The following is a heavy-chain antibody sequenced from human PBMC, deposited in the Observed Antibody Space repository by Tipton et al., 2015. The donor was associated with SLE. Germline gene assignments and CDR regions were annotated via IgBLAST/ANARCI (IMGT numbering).Heavy chain of an antibody. Sequence: TLSLTCAVYGGSFSGYYWSWIRQSPGKWLEWIGEINHSGSTNYNPSLKSRVTISVDTSKKQFSLKVSSVTAADTAVYYCARAQRLVRGFDPWGQGTLVT. V-gene: IGHV4-34*01. J-gene: IGHJ5*02. D-gene: IGHD6-13*01. CDR1: GGSFSGYY. CDR3: ARAQRLVRGFDP. CDR2: INHSGST.